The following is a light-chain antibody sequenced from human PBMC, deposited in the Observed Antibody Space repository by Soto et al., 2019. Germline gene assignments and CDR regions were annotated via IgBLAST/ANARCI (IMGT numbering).Light chain of an antibody. CDR2: GAS. CDR1: QSVSSNF. CDR3: QQYGASLFT. J-gene: IGKJ3*01. V-gene: IGKV3-20*01. Sequence: EIVLTQSPGTLSLSPGERATLSCMASQSVSSNFLAWYQHKPGQAPRLLIYGASSRATGIPDRFSGSGSGTDVTLTVSRLEPEDFAVFYWQQYGASLFTFGPGTKVDIK.